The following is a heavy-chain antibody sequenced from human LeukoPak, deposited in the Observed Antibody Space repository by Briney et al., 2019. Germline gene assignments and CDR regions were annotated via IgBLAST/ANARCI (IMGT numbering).Heavy chain of an antibody. Sequence: GGSLRLSCAASGFTFSSYAMHWVRQAPGKGLERVSYISSSSSTIYYADSVKGRFTISRDNAKNSLYLQMNSLRAEDTAVYYCAGNSILTGYYLFDYWGQGTLVTVSS. CDR2: ISSSSSTI. CDR1: GFTFSSYA. V-gene: IGHV3-48*04. J-gene: IGHJ4*02. D-gene: IGHD3-9*01. CDR3: AGNSILTGYYLFDY.